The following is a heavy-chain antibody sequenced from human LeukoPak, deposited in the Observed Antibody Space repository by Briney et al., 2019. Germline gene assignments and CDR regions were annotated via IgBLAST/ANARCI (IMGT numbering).Heavy chain of an antibody. D-gene: IGHD5-18*01. CDR3: ARLELWVDY. Sequence: SETLSLTCTVSGGSIGSGYYRAWIRQPPGKGLEWIGSIHYGGTTHYNPSLQSRVTISADTSKNQFALDLRSVTAADTAVYYCARLELWVDYWGQGTLVTVSS. CDR1: GGSIGSGYY. J-gene: IGHJ4*02. V-gene: IGHV4-39*01. CDR2: IHYGGTT.